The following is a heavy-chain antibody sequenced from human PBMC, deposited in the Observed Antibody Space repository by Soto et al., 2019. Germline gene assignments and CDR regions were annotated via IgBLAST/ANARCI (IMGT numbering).Heavy chain of an antibody. CDR1: GFTFSSYS. CDR2: ISSSSSTI. J-gene: IGHJ4*02. CDR3: ARGAYYYDSSGLSY. V-gene: IGHV3-48*01. D-gene: IGHD3-22*01. Sequence: EVQLVESGGGLVQPGGSLRLSCAASGFTFSSYSMNWVRQAPGKGLEWVSYISSSSSTIYYADSVKGRFTISRDNAXNSLYLQMNSLRAEDTAVYYCARGAYYYDSSGLSYWGQGTLVTVSP.